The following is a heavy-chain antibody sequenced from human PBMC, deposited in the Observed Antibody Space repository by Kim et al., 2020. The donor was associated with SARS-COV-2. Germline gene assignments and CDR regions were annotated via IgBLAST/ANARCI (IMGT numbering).Heavy chain of an antibody. J-gene: IGHJ5*02. V-gene: IGHV4-59*01. CDR2: IYYSGST. CDR1: GGSISSYY. D-gene: IGHD3-10*01. CDR3: ARGGQWFGELFRFDP. Sequence: SETLSLTCTVSGGSISSYYWSWIRQPPGKGLEWIGYIYYSGSTNYNPSLKSRVTISVDTSKNQFSLKLSSVTAADTAVYYCARGGQWFGELFRFDPWGQGTLVTVSS.